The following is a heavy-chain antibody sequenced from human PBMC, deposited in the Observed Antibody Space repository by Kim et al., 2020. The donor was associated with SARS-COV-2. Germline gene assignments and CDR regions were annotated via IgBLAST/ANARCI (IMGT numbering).Heavy chain of an antibody. D-gene: IGHD3-10*01. J-gene: IGHJ5*02. CDR2: IYYSGST. CDR3: SRYDYSGSGCYYYNRFVP. CDR1: GGSISSYY. Sequence: SETLSLTCTVSGGSISSYYWSWIRQPPGKGLEWIGYIYYSGSTSYNPSLTGRVTISVDTSKNQFSLTLSSVTAADTAVYYYSRYDYSGSGCYYYNRFVPSGAGAPFTLSS. V-gene: IGHV4-59*13.